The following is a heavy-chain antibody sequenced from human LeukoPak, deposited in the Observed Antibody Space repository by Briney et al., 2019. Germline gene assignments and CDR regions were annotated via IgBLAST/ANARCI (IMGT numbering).Heavy chain of an antibody. Sequence: VASVKVSCKASGYTFTGYYIHWVRQAPGQGLEWMGWISPSSGGTNYALKFQGRVTMTRDTSSNTAYMELSRLRSDDTAVYYCARDGPGKKSNYDYWGQGTLGTVSS. J-gene: IGHJ4*02. V-gene: IGHV1-2*02. CDR2: ISPSSGGT. CDR3: ARDGPGKKSNYDY. CDR1: GYTFTGYY.